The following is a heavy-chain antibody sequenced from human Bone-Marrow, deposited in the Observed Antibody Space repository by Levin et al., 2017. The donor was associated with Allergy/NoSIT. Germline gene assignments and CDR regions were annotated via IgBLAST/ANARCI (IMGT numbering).Heavy chain of an antibody. CDR2: ISSGRST. CDR1: GGSIRAGSYS. Sequence: SQTLSLTCNVSGGSIRAGSYSWGWIRQPPAKGLEWIGTISSGRSTYYNPSFTSRLTISLDTSKNLFSLKVDSLTAADTAVYYCATGPSGFHYWGQGTLVTVSS. V-gene: IGHV4-39*01. CDR3: ATGPSGFHY. J-gene: IGHJ4*02. D-gene: IGHD1-26*01.